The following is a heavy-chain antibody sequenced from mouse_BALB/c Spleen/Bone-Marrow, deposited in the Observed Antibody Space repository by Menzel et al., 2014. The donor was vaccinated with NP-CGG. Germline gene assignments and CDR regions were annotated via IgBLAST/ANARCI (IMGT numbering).Heavy chain of an antibody. CDR2: IWAGGST. CDR1: GFSLTSYG. CDR3: ASMITTAWFAY. V-gene: IGHV2-9*02. J-gene: IGHJ3*01. D-gene: IGHD2-4*01. Sequence: VKVVESGPGLVAPSQSLSITCTVSGFSLTSYGVHWVRQPPGKGLEWLGVIWAGGSTNYNSALMSRLSISKDNSKSQVFLKMNSLQTDDTAIYYCASMITTAWFAYWGQGTLVTVSA.